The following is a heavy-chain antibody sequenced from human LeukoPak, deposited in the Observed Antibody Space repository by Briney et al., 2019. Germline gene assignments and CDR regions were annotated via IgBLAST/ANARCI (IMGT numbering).Heavy chain of an antibody. CDR1: GGTFSSYA. Sequence: ASVKVSCKASGGTFSSYAISWVRQAPGQGLEWMGGIIPIFGTANYAQKFQGRVTITADESTSTAYMELSSLRSEDTAVYYCASMVFPVISPLDYYYGMDVWGQGTTVTVSS. V-gene: IGHV1-69*13. CDR3: ASMVFPVISPLDYYYGMDV. D-gene: IGHD3-16*02. J-gene: IGHJ6*02. CDR2: IIPIFGTA.